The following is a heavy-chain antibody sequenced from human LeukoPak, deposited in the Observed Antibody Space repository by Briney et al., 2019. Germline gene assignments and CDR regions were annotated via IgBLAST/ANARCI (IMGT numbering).Heavy chain of an antibody. Sequence: GGSLRLSCAASAFTFSTYSMNWVRQAPGQGLDWVSSISRSSTYIYYADSVKGRFTISRDNAKNSLYLQMNSLRADDTAVYYCARAYNSGWYEDGPLDYWGQGALVPVSS. V-gene: IGHV3-21*04. CDR1: AFTFSTYS. J-gene: IGHJ4*02. D-gene: IGHD6-19*01. CDR2: ISRSSTYI. CDR3: ARAYNSGWYEDGPLDY.